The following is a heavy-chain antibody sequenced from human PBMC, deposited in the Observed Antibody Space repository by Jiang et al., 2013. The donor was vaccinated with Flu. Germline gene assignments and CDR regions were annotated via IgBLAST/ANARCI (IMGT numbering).Heavy chain of an antibody. V-gene: IGHV2-5*01. Sequence: KPTQTLTLTCTFSGFSLSTNEVGVGWIRQPPGKALEWLAFIFWNEDKRYSPSLKNRLTITKDTSRNQVVLTMTNMDPADTATYYCAHSRQIGYCTNGVCQNFDYWGQGTLVTVSS. D-gene: IGHD2-8*01. J-gene: IGHJ4*02. CDR3: AHSRQIGYCTNGVCQNFDY. CDR1: GFSLSTNEVG. CDR2: IFWNEDK.